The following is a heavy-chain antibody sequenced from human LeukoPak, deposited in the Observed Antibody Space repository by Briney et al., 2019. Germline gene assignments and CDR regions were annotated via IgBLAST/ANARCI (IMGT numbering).Heavy chain of an antibody. CDR3: ANRGIYGYFDH. J-gene: IGHJ4*02. CDR1: GASISSSGYY. Sequence: SETLSLTCTVSGASISSSGYYWGWVRQPPGRGLERIGSMSYSGTTWYNPSLKSRVTISADTWESHLSLKLTSVTAADTAIYYCANRGIYGYFDHWGQGTLVTVSS. CDR2: MSYSGTT. V-gene: IGHV4-39*02. D-gene: IGHD4-17*01.